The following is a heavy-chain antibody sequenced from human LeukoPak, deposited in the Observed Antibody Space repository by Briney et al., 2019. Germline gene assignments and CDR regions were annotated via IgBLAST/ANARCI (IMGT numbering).Heavy chain of an antibody. CDR1: GFIFSNDA. CDR3: VRDPSGSGFAFDS. D-gene: IGHD1-1*01. V-gene: IGHV3-33*01. CDR2: IWFDGSNK. J-gene: IGHJ4*02. Sequence: GRSPRLSCAASGFIFSNDAMHWVRQAPGKGLEWVAFIWFDGSNKHYADSVKGRFTISRDNSEDTLYLQMNSLRAEDTAVYYCVRDPSGSGFAFDSWGQGALVTVSS.